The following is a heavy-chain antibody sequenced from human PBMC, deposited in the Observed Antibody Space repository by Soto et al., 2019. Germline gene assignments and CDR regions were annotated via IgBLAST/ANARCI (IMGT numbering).Heavy chain of an antibody. J-gene: IGHJ6*03. Sequence: ASVKVSCKASGYTFTSYDINWVRQATGQGLEWMGWMNPNSGNTGYAQKFQGRVTMTRNTSISTAYMELSSLRSEDTAVYYCARAGRIAATIYYYYMDVWGKGTTVTVS. V-gene: IGHV1-8*01. CDR1: GYTFTSYD. CDR3: ARAGRIAATIYYYYMDV. CDR2: MNPNSGNT. D-gene: IGHD6-13*01.